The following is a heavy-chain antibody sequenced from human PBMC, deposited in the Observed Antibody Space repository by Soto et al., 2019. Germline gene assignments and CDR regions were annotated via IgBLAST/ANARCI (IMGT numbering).Heavy chain of an antibody. Sequence: EVQLVESGGGLVKPGGSLRLFCEASGFTFSRYRMNWVRQAPGKGLEWISSIGHSSNSIYYADSVKGRFTLSRDNAKNAQFLEMNSLRGEETVVYRCANGGTEAGNIRHWGQGALVNVSS. CDR1: GFTFSRYR. V-gene: IGHV3-21*01. CDR2: IGHSSNSI. D-gene: IGHD6-13*01. CDR3: ANGGTEAGNIRH. J-gene: IGHJ4*02.